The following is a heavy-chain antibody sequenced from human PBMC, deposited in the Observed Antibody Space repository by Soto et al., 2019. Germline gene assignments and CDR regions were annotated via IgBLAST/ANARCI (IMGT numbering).Heavy chain of an antibody. CDR3: ARYYDYSGGTSGGMDV. CDR2: ISGRDPST. V-gene: IGHV3-23*01. Sequence: PGGSLRLSCAAPGFTFTSYAMSWVRQAPGMGLEWVSTISGRDPSTYYADSVKGRFTISRDSSKNTLYLQMNSLRDEDTAVYFCARYYDYSGGTSGGMDVWGQGTTVTVSS. D-gene: IGHD3-16*01. CDR1: GFTFTSYA. J-gene: IGHJ6*02.